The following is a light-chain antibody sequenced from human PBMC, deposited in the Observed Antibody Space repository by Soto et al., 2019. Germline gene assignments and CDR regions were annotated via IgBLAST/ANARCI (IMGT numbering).Light chain of an antibody. Sequence: EIVLTQSPATLSLSPGERDTLSCRASQSVSSYLAWYQQKPGQAPRLLIYDASNRATGIPARFSGSGSGTDFTLTISSLEPEDFAVYYCQQRSNSPLTFGGGTKVDIK. CDR1: QSVSSY. CDR3: QQRSNSPLT. V-gene: IGKV3-11*01. CDR2: DAS. J-gene: IGKJ4*01.